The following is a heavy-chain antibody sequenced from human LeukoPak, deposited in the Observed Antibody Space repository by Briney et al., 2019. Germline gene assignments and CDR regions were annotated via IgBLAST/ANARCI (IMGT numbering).Heavy chain of an antibody. Sequence: SETLSLTCTVSGGSISSGGYYWSWIRQPPGKGLERIVYIYHSGSTYYNPSLKSRVTISVDRSKNQFSLKLSSVTAADTAVYYCAREAPYCSSTSCYSAHRASPFDPWGQGTLVTVSS. CDR2: IYHSGST. D-gene: IGHD2-2*01. J-gene: IGHJ5*02. CDR3: AREAPYCSSTSCYSAHRASPFDP. V-gene: IGHV4-30-2*01. CDR1: GGSISSGGYY.